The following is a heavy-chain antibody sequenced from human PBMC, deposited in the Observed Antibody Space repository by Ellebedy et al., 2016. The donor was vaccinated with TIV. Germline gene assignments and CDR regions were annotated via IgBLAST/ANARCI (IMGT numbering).Heavy chain of an antibody. D-gene: IGHD5-12*01. CDR1: GFTFSSYA. J-gene: IGHJ4*02. CDR3: ARDTRYDLVDY. CDR2: ISGSGSST. Sequence: GGSLRLSCAASGFTFSSYAMSWVRQAPGRGLEWVSAISGSGSSTFYADSVKGRFTISRDNAKNLLFLQMNSLRAEDTAVYYCARDTRYDLVDYWGQGTLVTVSS. V-gene: IGHV3-23*01.